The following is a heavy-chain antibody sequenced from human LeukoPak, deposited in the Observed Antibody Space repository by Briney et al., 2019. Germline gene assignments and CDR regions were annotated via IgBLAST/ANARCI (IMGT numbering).Heavy chain of an antibody. CDR3: ARSGVKMPTAVTLLFDY. CDR2: INPKSGGT. J-gene: IGHJ4*02. D-gene: IGHD5-24*01. Sequence: GASVKVSCKASGYTFSDYYMHWVRQAPGQGLEWMGWINPKSGGTNYAQKFQGRVTMTRDTSINTAYMELTRLRSDDTAVYYCARSGVKMPTAVTLLFDYWGQGTLVTVSS. V-gene: IGHV1-2*02. CDR1: GYTFSDYY.